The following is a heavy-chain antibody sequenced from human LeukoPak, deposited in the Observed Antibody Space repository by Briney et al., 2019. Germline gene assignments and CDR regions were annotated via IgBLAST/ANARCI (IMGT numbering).Heavy chain of an antibody. Sequence: SVKVSCKASGYTFTSYGISWVRQAPGQGLEWMGGIIPMFGTGNYAQKFQGRVTITADESTGTAYMELSSLRSEDTAVYYCARVSPMTDGAFDLWGQGVMVTVSS. D-gene: IGHD2-21*02. V-gene: IGHV1-69*13. CDR1: GYTFTSYG. J-gene: IGHJ3*01. CDR2: IIPMFGTG. CDR3: ARVSPMTDGAFDL.